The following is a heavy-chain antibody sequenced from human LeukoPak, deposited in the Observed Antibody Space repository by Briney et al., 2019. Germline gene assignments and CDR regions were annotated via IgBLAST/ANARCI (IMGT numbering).Heavy chain of an antibody. V-gene: IGHV4-59*03. D-gene: IGHD5-24*01. CDR2: ICDNGNT. J-gene: IGHJ4*02. CDR1: AGSFSPAH. Sequence: SETLSLTCTFSAGSFSPAHWSWIRQPPGKGLEWIGVICDNGNTDYNPSLKSRVTISVDTSKSQFSLKLNSLATADTAVYYCATGRDPYKTGHWGQGTLVTVSS. CDR3: ATGRDPYKTGH.